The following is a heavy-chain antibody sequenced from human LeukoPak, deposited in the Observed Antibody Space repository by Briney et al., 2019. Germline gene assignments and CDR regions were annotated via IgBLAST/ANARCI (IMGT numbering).Heavy chain of an antibody. CDR3: ARDHRWELALDY. Sequence: PSETLSLTCTVSGGSISSGGYYWSWIRQHPGKGLEWIGYIYYSGSTYYNPSLKSRVTISVDTSKNQFSLKLSSVTAADTAVYYCARDHRWELALDYWGQGTLVTVSS. CDR2: IYYSGST. V-gene: IGHV4-31*03. CDR1: GGSISSGGYY. J-gene: IGHJ4*02. D-gene: IGHD1-26*01.